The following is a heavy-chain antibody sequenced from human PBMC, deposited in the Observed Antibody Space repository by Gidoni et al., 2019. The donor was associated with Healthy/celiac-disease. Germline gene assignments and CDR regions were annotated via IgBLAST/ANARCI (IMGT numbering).Heavy chain of an antibody. D-gene: IGHD3-10*01. Sequence: EVQLLESGGGLVQPGGSLRLSCAASGFTFSSYAMSWVRQAPGKGLEWVSAISGSGGSTYYADSVKGRFTISRDNSKNTLYLQMNSLRAEDTAVYYCVARTNYYGSGWEFDYWGQGTLVTVSS. CDR2: ISGSGGST. J-gene: IGHJ4*02. CDR1: GFTFSSYA. V-gene: IGHV3-23*01. CDR3: VARTNYYGSGWEFDY.